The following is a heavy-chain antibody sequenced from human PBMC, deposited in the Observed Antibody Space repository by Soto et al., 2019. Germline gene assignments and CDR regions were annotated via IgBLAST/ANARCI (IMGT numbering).Heavy chain of an antibody. J-gene: IGHJ4*02. CDR1: GGFTSTNNW. V-gene: IGHV4-4*02. D-gene: IGHD3-10*01. CDR2: AYHSGST. Sequence: QLQLQESGPGLVRPSGTLSLTCAVSGGFTSTNNWWSWVRQPPGKGLEWIGDAYHSGSTEYNPSLKGRVSISVDKSKNPISLKLTSATAADTAVYYCARSPPSSYYGGSGTFDYWGQGTLVTVSS. CDR3: ARSPPSSYYGGSGTFDY.